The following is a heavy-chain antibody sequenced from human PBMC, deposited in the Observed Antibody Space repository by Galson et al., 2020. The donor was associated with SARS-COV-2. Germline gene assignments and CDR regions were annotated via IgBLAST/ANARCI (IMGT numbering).Heavy chain of an antibody. CDR3: ARGYYGLGRGWFGP. CDR1: GGTISSGSYY. CDR2: IYTSGST. Sequence: SETLSLTCTVSGGTISSGSYYWSWIPQPAGKGLEWIGRIYTSGSTNYNPSPNSRATISVDTTKNQFSLMLSSVTGADTAVYYCARGYYGLGRGWFGPWGRGSLVSVSS. J-gene: IGHJ5*02. V-gene: IGHV4-61*02. D-gene: IGHD3-10*01.